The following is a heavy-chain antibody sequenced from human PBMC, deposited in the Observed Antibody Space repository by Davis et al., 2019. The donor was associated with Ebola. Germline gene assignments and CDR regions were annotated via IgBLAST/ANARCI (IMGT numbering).Heavy chain of an antibody. J-gene: IGHJ4*02. V-gene: IGHV3-30*18. Sequence: PGGSLRLSCAASGFTFRSYGMHWVRQAPGKGLEWVAVISYDESNKYYADSVKGRFTISRDNSKSTLYLQMNSLRAEDTAVYYCAKRLYGVKDYWGQGTLVTVSS. D-gene: IGHD4-23*01. CDR2: ISYDESNK. CDR1: GFTFRSYG. CDR3: AKRLYGVKDY.